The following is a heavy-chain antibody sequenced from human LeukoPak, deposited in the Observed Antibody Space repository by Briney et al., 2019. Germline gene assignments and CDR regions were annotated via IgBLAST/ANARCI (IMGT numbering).Heavy chain of an antibody. CDR3: ASCYDFWSGYCFDY. CDR1: GGSISSSSYY. V-gene: IGHV4-39*01. CDR2: IYYSGST. D-gene: IGHD3-3*01. Sequence: PSETLSLTCTVSGGSISSSSYYWGWIRQPPGKGLEWIGSIYYSGSTYYNPSLKSRVTISVDTSKNQFSLKLSSLTAADTAVYYCASCYDFWSGYCFDYWGQGTLVTVSS. J-gene: IGHJ4*02.